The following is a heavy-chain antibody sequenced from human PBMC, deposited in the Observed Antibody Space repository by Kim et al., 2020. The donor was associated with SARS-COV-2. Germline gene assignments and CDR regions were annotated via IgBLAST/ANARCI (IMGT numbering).Heavy chain of an antibody. CDR2: IYPGDSDT. CDR3: ARHIAVIGKNGYFDS. D-gene: IGHD6-19*01. Sequence: GESPKISCKASGYTFSNYWIGWVRQMPGQGLEWMGIIYPGDSDTEYNPSFEGQVTITADESISTAYLQWNSLTASDSAKYYCARHIAVIGKNGYFDSWGQGILVTVSS. CDR1: GYTFSNYW. J-gene: IGHJ4*02. V-gene: IGHV5-51*01.